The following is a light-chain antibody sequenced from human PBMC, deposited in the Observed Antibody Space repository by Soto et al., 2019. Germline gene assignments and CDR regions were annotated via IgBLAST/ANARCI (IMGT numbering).Light chain of an antibody. J-gene: IGKJ4*01. Sequence: EIVLTQSPGTLSLSPGERATLSCRASQSVSNNYLAWYQKKPGLAPRLLIYDASSRATDIPDRFSGSGSGTDFTLTISRLEPEDFGVFYCQQYGSSPTFGGGTKVEIK. CDR1: QSVSNNY. V-gene: IGKV3-20*01. CDR3: QQYGSSPT. CDR2: DAS.